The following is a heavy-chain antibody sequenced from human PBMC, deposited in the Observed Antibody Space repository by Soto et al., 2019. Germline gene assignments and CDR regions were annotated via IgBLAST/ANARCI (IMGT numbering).Heavy chain of an antibody. CDR3: ARDSRWLRGGGFDY. Sequence: ESGGGLVTPGGSLRLSCAASGFTFSSYSMNWVRQAPGKGLEWVSSISSSSSYIYYADSVKGRFTISRDNAKNSLYLQMNSLRAEDTAVYYCARDSRWLRGGGFDYWGQGTLVTVSS. J-gene: IGHJ4*02. D-gene: IGHD5-12*01. CDR2: ISSSSSYI. V-gene: IGHV3-21*01. CDR1: GFTFSSYS.